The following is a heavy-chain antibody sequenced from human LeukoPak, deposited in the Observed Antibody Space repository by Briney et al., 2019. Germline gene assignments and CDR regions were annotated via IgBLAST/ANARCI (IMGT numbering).Heavy chain of an antibody. V-gene: IGHV3-30*18. Sequence: GGSLRLSCAASGFTFSSFALSWVRQAPGKGLEWVAVVTYDGTNKYYADSVKGRFTISRDNSQNTLYLQMDSLRTEDVAVYYCAKDEGDGTHWGQGTLVTVSS. D-gene: IGHD5-24*01. J-gene: IGHJ4*02. CDR1: GFTFSSFA. CDR3: AKDEGDGTH. CDR2: VTYDGTNK.